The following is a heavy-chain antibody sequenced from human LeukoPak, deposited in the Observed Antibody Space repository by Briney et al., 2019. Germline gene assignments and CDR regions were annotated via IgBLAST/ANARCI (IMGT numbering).Heavy chain of an antibody. CDR1: GFTFSSYS. V-gene: IGHV3-21*04. D-gene: IGHD4-17*01. CDR3: ATTVTTGDFDY. CDR2: ISSSSSYI. Sequence: GGSLRLSCAASGFTFSSYSMNWVRQAPGKGLEWVSSISSSSSYIYYADSVKGRFTISRDNSKNTLYLQMNSLRAEDTAVYYCATTVTTGDFDYWGQGTLVTVSS. J-gene: IGHJ4*02.